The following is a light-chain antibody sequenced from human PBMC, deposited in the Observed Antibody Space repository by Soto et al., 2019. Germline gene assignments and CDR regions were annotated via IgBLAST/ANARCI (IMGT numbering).Light chain of an antibody. J-gene: IGKJ2*01. V-gene: IGKV1-39*01. CDR1: QTISTY. Sequence: DIQMTQSPSSLSASVGDRVTITCRASQTISTYLNWYQQKPGKAPRLLIYDASSLLSGVPSRFSSSLSGTDFTLTIASLQPEDFSTYDCQQSDSTPYTFGQGTKVEI. CDR2: DAS. CDR3: QQSDSTPYT.